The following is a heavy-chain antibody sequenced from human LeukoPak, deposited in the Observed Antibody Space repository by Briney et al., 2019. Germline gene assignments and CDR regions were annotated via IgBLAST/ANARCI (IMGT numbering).Heavy chain of an antibody. V-gene: IGHV4-59*08. Sequence: SETLSLTCTVSGGSVSSYYWSWIRQPPGKGLEWIGYIYYSGSTNYNPSLKSRVTISIDTSKNQLSLKLSSVTAADTAVYYCARLIKYSIYYFDYWGQGTLVTVSS. J-gene: IGHJ4*02. CDR1: GGSVSSYY. CDR2: IYYSGST. D-gene: IGHD4-11*01. CDR3: ARLIKYSIYYFDY.